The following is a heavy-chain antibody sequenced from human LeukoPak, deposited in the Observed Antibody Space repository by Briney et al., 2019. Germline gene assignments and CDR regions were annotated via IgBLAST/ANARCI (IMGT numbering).Heavy chain of an antibody. Sequence: GESLQISCQGSGYSFTNYWIGWVRQMPGKGLEWMGIIYPGDSDTRYSPSFQGQVTISTDKSISTAYLQWSSLKASDTAMYYCATRGGYSSSWPLDFWGQGTLVTVSS. J-gene: IGHJ4*02. V-gene: IGHV5-51*01. CDR2: IYPGDSDT. CDR1: GYSFTNYW. D-gene: IGHD6-13*01. CDR3: ATRGGYSSSWPLDF.